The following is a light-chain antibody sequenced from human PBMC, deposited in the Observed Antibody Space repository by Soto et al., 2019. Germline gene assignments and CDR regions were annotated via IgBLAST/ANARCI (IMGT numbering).Light chain of an antibody. V-gene: IGLV1-40*01. CDR1: NSNIGAGYD. CDR3: QSYDNSLSGSEV. Sequence: QSVLTQPPSVSGAAGQRVTISCTGSNSNIGAGYDVHWYQQFPGTAPKLLIYGNTNRPSGVPDRFSGSKSATSASLAITGLQAEDEADYYCQSYDNSLSGSEVFGGGTQLTVL. J-gene: IGLJ3*02. CDR2: GNT.